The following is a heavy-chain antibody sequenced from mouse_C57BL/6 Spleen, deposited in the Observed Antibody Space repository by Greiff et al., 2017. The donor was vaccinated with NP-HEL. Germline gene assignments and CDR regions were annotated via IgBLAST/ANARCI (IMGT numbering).Heavy chain of an antibody. D-gene: IGHD1-1*02. CDR3: ARLTMSFDY. J-gene: IGHJ2*01. CDR2: ISGGGGNT. Sequence: EVMLVESGGGLVKRGGSLKLSCAASGFTFSSYTMSWVRQTPEKRLEWVATISGGGGNTYYPDSVKGRFTISRDNAKNTLYLQMSSLRSEDTALYYCARLTMSFDYWGQGTTLTVSS. CDR1: GFTFSSYT. V-gene: IGHV5-9*01.